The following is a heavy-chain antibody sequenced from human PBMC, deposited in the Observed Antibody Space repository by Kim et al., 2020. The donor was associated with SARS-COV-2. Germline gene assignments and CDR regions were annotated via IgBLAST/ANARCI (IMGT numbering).Heavy chain of an antibody. V-gene: IGHV4-39*07. CDR1: GGDIRSSRYY. CDR3: AAYDSYGYEGDY. J-gene: IGHJ4*02. D-gene: IGHD3-22*01. Sequence: SETLSLTCTVSGGDIRSSRYYWGWIRQPPGKGLEWIGSIYYSGTTYYNPSLNSRVTISVDTSKNQFSLKLSSVTAADTAVYFCAAYDSYGYEGDYWGQGTLVTVSS. CDR2: IYYSGTT.